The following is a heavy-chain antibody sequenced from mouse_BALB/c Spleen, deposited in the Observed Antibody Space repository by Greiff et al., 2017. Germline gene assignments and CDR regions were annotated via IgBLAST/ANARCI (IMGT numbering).Heavy chain of an antibody. Sequence: VQLQQSAAELARPGASVKMSCKASGYTFTSYTMHWVKQRPGQGLEWIGYINPSSGYTEYNQKFKDKTTLTADKSSSTAYMQLSSLTSEDSAVYYCARRRDDGYYWFAYWGQGTLVTVSA. CDR1: GYTFTSYT. CDR2: INPSSGYT. V-gene: IGHV1-4*02. D-gene: IGHD2-3*01. J-gene: IGHJ3*01. CDR3: ARRRDDGYYWFAY.